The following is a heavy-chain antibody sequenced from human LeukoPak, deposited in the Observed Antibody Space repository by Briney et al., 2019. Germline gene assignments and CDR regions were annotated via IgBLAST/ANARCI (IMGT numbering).Heavy chain of an antibody. J-gene: IGHJ4*02. CDR3: VNYYDSSDYQQPNHFDY. Sequence: KSSETLSLTCTVSGGSISSSSYYWGWIRQPPGKGLDWIGSIYYSGSTHYNPSLKSRFTISVDTSKNQFSLKLSSVTAADTAVYYCVNYYDSSDYQQPNHFDYWGQGTLVTVSS. D-gene: IGHD3-22*01. CDR2: IYYSGST. CDR1: GGSISSSSYY. V-gene: IGHV4-39*01.